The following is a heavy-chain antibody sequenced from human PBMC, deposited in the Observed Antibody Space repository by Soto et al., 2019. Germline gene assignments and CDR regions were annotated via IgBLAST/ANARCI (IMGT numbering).Heavy chain of an antibody. Sequence: EGQLVESGGGLVEPGGSLRLSCAASGFPFRTYSMNWVRQAPGKGLEWVSSISANSNYIYYADSMKGRFTVSRDNAKDSVYLQMDSLRAEDTAVYYCARDIAPSTLPARWFDPWGQGTLVTVSS. CDR2: ISANSNYI. J-gene: IGHJ5*02. D-gene: IGHD2-2*01. CDR3: ARDIAPSTLPARWFDP. V-gene: IGHV3-21*01. CDR1: GFPFRTYS.